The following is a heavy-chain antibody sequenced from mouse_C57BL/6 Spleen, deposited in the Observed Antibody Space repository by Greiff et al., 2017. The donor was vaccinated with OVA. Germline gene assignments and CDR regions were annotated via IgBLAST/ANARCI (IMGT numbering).Heavy chain of an antibody. CDR1: GYTFTDYE. CDR2: IDPETGGT. J-gene: IGHJ2*01. Sequence: QVQLQQSGAELVRPGASVTLSCKASGYTFTDYEMHWVKQTPVHGLEWIGAIDPETGGTAYNQKFKGKAILTADKSSSTAYMELRSLTSEDSAVYYCVPKDDYYGSSPFDYWGQGTTLTVSS. V-gene: IGHV1-15*01. D-gene: IGHD1-1*01. CDR3: VPKDDYYGSSPFDY.